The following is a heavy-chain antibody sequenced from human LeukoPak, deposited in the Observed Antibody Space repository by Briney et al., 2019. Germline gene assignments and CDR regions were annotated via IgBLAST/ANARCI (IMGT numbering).Heavy chain of an antibody. Sequence: GASVKVSCKTSGGTVSSFALSWMRQAPGQGPEWMGGSIPILRTPKDAQKFQGRVTITTDESTDTFYMELSGLRVEDTAVYYCATARRGHSFDNWGQGTNVTGS. V-gene: IGHV1-69*05. CDR1: GGTVSSFA. CDR2: SIPILRTP. D-gene: IGHD3-10*01. CDR3: ATARRGHSFDN. J-gene: IGHJ3*02.